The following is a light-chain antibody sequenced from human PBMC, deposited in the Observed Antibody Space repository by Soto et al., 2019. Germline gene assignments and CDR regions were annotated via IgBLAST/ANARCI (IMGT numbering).Light chain of an antibody. J-gene: IGLJ1*01. CDR3: CSFADFTYV. Sequence: ALTQPASVSWSPGQSITISCTGTSSDIGSYDLVSWYQQHPGTAPKLIIYEVTKRPSGVSTRFSGSKSGNTASLTISGLQAVDEADYYCCSFADFTYVFGTGTKVTVL. CDR2: EVT. V-gene: IGLV2-23*02. CDR1: SSDIGSYDL.